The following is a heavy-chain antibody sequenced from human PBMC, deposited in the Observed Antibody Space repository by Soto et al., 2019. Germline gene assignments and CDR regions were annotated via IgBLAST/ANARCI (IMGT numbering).Heavy chain of an antibody. J-gene: IGHJ4*02. CDR1: GFTFTTSY. CDR2: IDPSGGST. Sequence: ASVKVSCKTSGFTFTTSYIHWVRQAPGQGLEWMGMIDPSGGSTTYAQKFQGRITMTSDMSTSTVYMELSSLRSEDTAVYYCARVPYDTTGYYAFWGQGTLVTVSS. D-gene: IGHD3-22*01. CDR3: ARVPYDTTGYYAF. V-gene: IGHV1-46*01.